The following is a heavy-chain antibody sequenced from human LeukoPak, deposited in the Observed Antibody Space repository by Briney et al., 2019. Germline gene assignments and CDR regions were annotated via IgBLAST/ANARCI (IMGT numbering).Heavy chain of an antibody. J-gene: IGHJ4*02. CDR1: GYIFTSYP. Sequence: ASVKVSCKASGYIFTSYPIHWVRQAPGQRLEWMGWINTGNGNTKYSQKFEGRVTVTRDTSATAAYMELSSLRSEDTAVYYCARDRAMADYWGQGTLVTVSS. V-gene: IGHV1-3*04. D-gene: IGHD5-18*01. CDR3: ARDRAMADY. CDR2: INTGNGNT.